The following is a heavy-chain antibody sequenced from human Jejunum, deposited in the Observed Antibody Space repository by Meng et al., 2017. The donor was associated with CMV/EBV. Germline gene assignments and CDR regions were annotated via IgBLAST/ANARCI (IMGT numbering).Heavy chain of an antibody. D-gene: IGHD2-2*01. V-gene: IGHV4-59*02. J-gene: IGHJ5*01. CDR3: VRHGDCSSGSCYYHWLDP. CDR2: IYNSGDI. CDR1: GGSVSKYY. Sequence: QGPLLGPGPGLGRPPETLSLTCSVSGGSVSKYYWGWIRQTPGGGLEWLGYIYNSGDIYYNPFLEGRVTISTDTSKNQFSLKLRYVTAADTAVYYCVRHGDCSSGSCYYHWLDPWGQGSLVTVSS.